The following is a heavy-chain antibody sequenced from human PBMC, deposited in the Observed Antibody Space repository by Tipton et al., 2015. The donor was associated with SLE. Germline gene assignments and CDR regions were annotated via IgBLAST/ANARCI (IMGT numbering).Heavy chain of an antibody. Sequence: TYYNPSLKSRVTISVDTSKNQFSLKLTSVTAADMAIYYCARVDTIYSFDYWGQGALVTVSS. CDR2: T. D-gene: IGHD3/OR15-3a*01. CDR3: ARVDTIYSFDY. J-gene: IGHJ4*02. V-gene: IGHV4-39*07.